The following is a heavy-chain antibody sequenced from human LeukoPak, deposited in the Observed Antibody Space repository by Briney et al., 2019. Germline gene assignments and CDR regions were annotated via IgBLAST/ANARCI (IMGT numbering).Heavy chain of an antibody. CDR3: ARLRNYDSSSSYV. CDR2: IYHGGST. V-gene: IGHV4-4*02. J-gene: IGHJ4*02. CDR1: GGSISSSNW. D-gene: IGHD3-22*01. Sequence: KTSGTLSLTCAVSGGSISSSNWWSWVRQPPGKGLEWIGEIYHGGSTSYNPSLKSRVSISIDTTKNQFSLRLSSVTAADTAVYYCARLRNYDSSSSYVWGQGTLVTVSS.